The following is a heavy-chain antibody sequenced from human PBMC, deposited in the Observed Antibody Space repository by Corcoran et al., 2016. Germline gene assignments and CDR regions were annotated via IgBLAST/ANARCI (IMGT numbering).Heavy chain of an antibody. Sequence: QVQLLQSGAEVKKPGVSVKVSCKASGYSFSNHAVHWVRQAPGQRLEWMGWINGGTGNTKYSQKFQDRVTITRDTSATTAYMGLSSLRSEDTAMYYCAGEMADCSGGSCNPTRSHDYCYGMDVCGQGTTVTVSS. CDR1: GYSFSNHA. D-gene: IGHD2-15*01. CDR2: INGGTGNT. V-gene: IGHV1-3*01. CDR3: AGEMADCSGGSCNPTRSHDYCYGMDV. J-gene: IGHJ6*02.